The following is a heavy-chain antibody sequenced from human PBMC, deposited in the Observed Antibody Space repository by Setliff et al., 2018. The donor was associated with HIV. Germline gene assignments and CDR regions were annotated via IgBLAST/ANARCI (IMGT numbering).Heavy chain of an antibody. CDR2: IYYSGST. V-gene: IGHV4-59*01. Sequence: SETLSLTCTVSGGSISSYYWSWIRQPPGKGLEWIGYIYYSGSTKYNPSLKSRVTISVDTSKNQFSLKLSSVTAADTAVYYCARACRSGYDYFHYFDYWGQGTLGTVSS. CDR1: GGSISSYY. J-gene: IGHJ4*02. CDR3: ARACRSGYDYFHYFDY. D-gene: IGHD5-12*01.